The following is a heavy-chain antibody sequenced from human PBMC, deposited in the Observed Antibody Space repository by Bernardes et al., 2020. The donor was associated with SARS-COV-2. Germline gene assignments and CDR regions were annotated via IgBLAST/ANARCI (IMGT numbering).Heavy chain of an antibody. V-gene: IGHV3-30*15. CDR2: ISYDESNK. CDR1: GFTFSNYA. D-gene: IGHD3-22*01. J-gene: IGHJ4*02. Sequence: GGSLRLSCAASGFTFSNYAMHWVRQAPGKGLEWVSVISYDESNKYYADSVKGRFTVSRDNSKNTLSLQMSSLRIEDTAVYYCARGGGYATIEDYWGQGTLVTVSS. CDR3: ARGGGYATIEDY.